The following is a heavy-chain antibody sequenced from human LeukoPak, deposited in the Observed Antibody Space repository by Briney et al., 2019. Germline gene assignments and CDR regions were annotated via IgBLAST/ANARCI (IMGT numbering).Heavy chain of an antibody. Sequence: PSETLSLTCAVFGGSFTDYYWSWIRQPPGKGLEWIGEITHRGSTNYKSSLKSRVTISVDTSKNQLSLKLTSATAADTANYCSRRGQWLGRWFDPWGQGTLVTVSS. D-gene: IGHD6-19*01. CDR3: SRRGQWLGRWFDP. CDR1: GGSFTDYY. CDR2: ITHRGST. J-gene: IGHJ5*02. V-gene: IGHV4-34*01.